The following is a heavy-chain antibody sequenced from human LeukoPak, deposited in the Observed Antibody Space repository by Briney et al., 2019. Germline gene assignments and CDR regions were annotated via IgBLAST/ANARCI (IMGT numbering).Heavy chain of an antibody. J-gene: IGHJ6*02. CDR1: GYTLTSYD. CDR3: ARGAIVVVPAATREIVYYYYGMDV. Sequence: ASVKVSCKASGYTLTSYDINWVRQATGQGLEWMGWMNPNSGNTGYAQKFQGRVTMTTDTSTSTAYMELRSLRSDDTAVYYCARGAIVVVPAATREIVYYYYGMDVWGQGTTVTVSS. CDR2: MNPNSGNT. V-gene: IGHV1-8*01. D-gene: IGHD2-2*01.